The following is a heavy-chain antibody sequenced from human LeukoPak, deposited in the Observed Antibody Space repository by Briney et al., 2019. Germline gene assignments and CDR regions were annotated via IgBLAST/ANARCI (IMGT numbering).Heavy chain of an antibody. CDR1: GYTFTSYD. Sequence: ASVKVSCKASGYTFTSYDINWVRQATGQGLEWMGWMNPNSGNTGYAQKFQGRVTMTRNTSISTAYMELSSLRSEDTAVYYCARGRWGWGYYYYMDVWGKGTTVTVSS. V-gene: IGHV1-8*01. CDR2: MNPNSGNT. J-gene: IGHJ6*03. D-gene: IGHD7-27*01. CDR3: ARGRWGWGYYYYMDV.